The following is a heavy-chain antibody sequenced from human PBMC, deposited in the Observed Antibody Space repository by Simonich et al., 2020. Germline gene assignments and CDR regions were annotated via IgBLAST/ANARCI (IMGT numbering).Heavy chain of an antibody. J-gene: IGHJ6*02. Sequence: QVQLQESGPGLVKPSETLSLTCTVSGGSISSYYWGWIRQPPGKGLEWIWYIYYSGSTNYNPPLKSRVTISVDTSKNQFSLKLSSVTAADTAVYYCARSLGYYYYYYGMDVWGQGTTVTVSS. V-gene: IGHV4-59*08. CDR3: ARSLGYYYYYYGMDV. CDR2: IYYSGST. D-gene: IGHD1-26*01. CDR1: GGSISSYY.